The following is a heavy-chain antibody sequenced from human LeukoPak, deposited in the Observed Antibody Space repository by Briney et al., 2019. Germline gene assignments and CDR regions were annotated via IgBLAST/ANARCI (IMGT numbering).Heavy chain of an antibody. CDR1: GGSISSYY. J-gene: IGHJ6*03. D-gene: IGHD3-22*01. CDR2: IYYSGNA. V-gene: IGHV4-59*12. Sequence: SETLSLTCTVSGGSISSYYWSWVRQPPGKGLEWIGYIYYSGNANYNPSLKSRVTISVDTSKNQFSLKLSSVTAADTAVYYCARGKGSSGYYHYYYYYMDVWGKGTTVTVS. CDR3: ARGKGSSGYYHYYYYYMDV.